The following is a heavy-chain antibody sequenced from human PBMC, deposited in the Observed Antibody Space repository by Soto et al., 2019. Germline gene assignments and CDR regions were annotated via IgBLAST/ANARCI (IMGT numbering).Heavy chain of an antibody. J-gene: IGHJ4*02. CDR1: GYTFTSYG. Sequence: ASLKVSCKASGYTFTSYGISWVRQAPGQGLEWMGWISAYNGNTNYAQKLQGRVTMTTDTSTSTAYMELRSLNTEDTAVYYCVRGKNSFDYWGQGALVNVSS. CDR2: ISAYNGNT. D-gene: IGHD4-4*01. V-gene: IGHV1-18*01. CDR3: VRGKNSFDY.